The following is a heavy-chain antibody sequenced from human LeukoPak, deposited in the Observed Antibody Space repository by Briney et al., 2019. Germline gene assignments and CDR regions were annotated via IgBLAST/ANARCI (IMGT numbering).Heavy chain of an antibody. D-gene: IGHD2-15*01. J-gene: IGHJ5*02. CDR2: IYYSGST. CDR3: ARAEALGYCSGGSCPNWFDP. V-gene: IGHV4-59*01. Sequence: PSETLSLTCTVSGGSISSYYWSWIRQPPGKGLEWIGYIYYSGSTNYNPSLKSRVTISVDTSKNQFSLKLSSVTAADTAVYYCARAEALGYCSGGSCPNWFDPWGQGTLVTVSS. CDR1: GGSISSYY.